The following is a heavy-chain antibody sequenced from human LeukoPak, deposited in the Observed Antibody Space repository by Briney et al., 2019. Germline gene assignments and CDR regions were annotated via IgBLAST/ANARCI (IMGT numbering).Heavy chain of an antibody. CDR3: AGDPDILLGVNFDY. CDR2: INQDGSKQ. D-gene: IGHD2-21*01. Sequence: PGGSLRLSCSASGFTFSSSWMNWVRQAPGKGLEWVANINQDGSKQNYVDSVKGRFTVSRDNAQNSLYLQMHSLRAEDTAVYYCAGDPDILLGVNFDYWGQGALVTVSS. CDR1: GFTFSSSW. V-gene: IGHV3-7*01. J-gene: IGHJ4*02.